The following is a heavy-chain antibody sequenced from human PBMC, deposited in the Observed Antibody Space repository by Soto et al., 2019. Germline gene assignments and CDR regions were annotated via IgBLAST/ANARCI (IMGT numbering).Heavy chain of an antibody. V-gene: IGHV4-61*01. Sequence: QVQLQESGPGRVKPSETLSLTCSVSGGSVRTGSYHWSWIRQPPGKGLEWIGFIPKNGSPDYNPSLKSRVVVSIDRSKNQFSLKVNSVTAADTAVYFCARIGWGGDSWGQGTLVTVSS. CDR1: GGSVRTGSYH. J-gene: IGHJ4*02. CDR3: ARIGWGGDS. D-gene: IGHD7-27*01. CDR2: IPKNGSP.